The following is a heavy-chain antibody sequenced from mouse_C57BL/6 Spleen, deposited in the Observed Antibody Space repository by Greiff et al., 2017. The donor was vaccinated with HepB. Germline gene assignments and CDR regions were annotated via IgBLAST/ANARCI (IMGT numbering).Heavy chain of an antibody. J-gene: IGHJ3*01. CDR2: IYPGSGST. CDR1: GYTFTSYW. V-gene: IGHV1-55*01. Sequence: VQLQQSGAELVKPGASVKMSCKASGYTFTSYWITWVKQRPGPGLEWIGDIYPGSGSTNSKEKFKSKATLTVDTSSSTAYMQLSSLTSEDSAVYYCARVNYYDYDWFAYWGQGTLVTVSA. CDR3: ARVNYYDYDWFAY. D-gene: IGHD2-4*01.